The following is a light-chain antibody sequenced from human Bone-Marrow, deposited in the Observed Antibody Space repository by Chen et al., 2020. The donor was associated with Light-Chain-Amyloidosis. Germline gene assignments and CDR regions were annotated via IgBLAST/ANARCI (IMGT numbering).Light chain of an antibody. V-gene: IGLV2-14*01. J-gene: IGLJ1*01. CDR2: EVT. CDR3: SSYTSTYTLV. Sequence: QSALTQPASVSGSPGQSITISCTGTSSHVGGDNHVSWYQQHPDKAPKLMIYEVTNRPSWVPDRFSGSKSDKTASLTISGLQTEDEDDYFCSSYTSTYTLVFGSGTRVTVL. CDR1: SSHVGGDNH.